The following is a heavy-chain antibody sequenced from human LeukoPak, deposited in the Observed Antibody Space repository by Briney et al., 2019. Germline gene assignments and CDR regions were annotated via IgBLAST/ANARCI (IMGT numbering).Heavy chain of an antibody. CDR3: ARNARPLSSGWYYYHQLGAFDI. CDR2: IYSGGST. J-gene: IGHJ3*02. Sequence: PGGSLRLSCAASGFTVSSNYMSWVRQAPGKGLEWVAVIYSGGSTYYADSVKGRFTISRDNSKNTLYLQMNSLRAEDTAVYYCARNARPLSSGWYYYHQLGAFDIWGQGTVVTVSS. CDR1: GFTVSSNY. D-gene: IGHD6-19*01. V-gene: IGHV3-53*01.